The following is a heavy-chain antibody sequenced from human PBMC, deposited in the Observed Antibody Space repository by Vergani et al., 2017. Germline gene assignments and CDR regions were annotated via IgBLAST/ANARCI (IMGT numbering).Heavy chain of an antibody. CDR2: IYYSGST. CDR3: ARHQFWQQLVLGFDP. V-gene: IGHV4-39*01. CDR1: GGSISSSSYY. Sequence: QLQLQESGPGLVKPSETLSLTCTVSGGSISSSSYYWGWIRQPPGKGLEWIGSIYYSGSTYYNPSLKSRVTISVDTSKNQFSLKLSSVPAADTAVYYCARHQFWQQLVLGFDPWGQGTLVTVSS. J-gene: IGHJ5*02. D-gene: IGHD6-13*01.